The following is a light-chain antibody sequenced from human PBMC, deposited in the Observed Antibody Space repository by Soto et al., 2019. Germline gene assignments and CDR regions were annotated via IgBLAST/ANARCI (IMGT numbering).Light chain of an antibody. CDR1: SSDVEGYNL. CDR3: SSYANSRSFV. CDR2: EVS. V-gene: IGLV2-23*02. J-gene: IGLJ1*01. Sequence: QSALTQPASVSGSPGQSITISCTGISSDVEGYNLVSWYQQHPGEAPKLIIYEVSKRPSGVSNRFSGSKSGKTASLTISGLQPEDEADYSCSSYANSRSFVFGTGTKLTVL.